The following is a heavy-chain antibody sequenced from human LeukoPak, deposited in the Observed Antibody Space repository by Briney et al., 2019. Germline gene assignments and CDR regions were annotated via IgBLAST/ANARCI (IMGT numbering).Heavy chain of an antibody. CDR3: ARGRSGRITIFGVVIESPPGGMDV. CDR2: MNPNSGNT. D-gene: IGHD3-3*01. J-gene: IGHJ6*02. CDR1: GYTFTSYD. V-gene: IGHV1-8*01. Sequence: EASVKVSCKASGYTFTSYDINWVRPATGQGLEWMGWMNPNSGNTGYAQKFQGRVTMTRNTSISTAYMELSSLRSEDTAVYYCARGRSGRITIFGVVIESPPGGMDVWGQGTTVTVSS.